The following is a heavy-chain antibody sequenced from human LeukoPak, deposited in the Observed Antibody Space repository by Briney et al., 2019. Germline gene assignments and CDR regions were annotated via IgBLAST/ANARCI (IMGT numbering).Heavy chain of an antibody. Sequence: SETLSLTCTVSGGSISSYYWSWIRQPAGKGLEWIGRIYTSGSTNYNPSLKSRVTMSVDTSKNQFSLKLSSVTAADTAVYYCARDPVVIAAAPNWFDPWGQGTLVTVSS. D-gene: IGHD6-13*01. CDR1: GGSISSYY. J-gene: IGHJ5*02. V-gene: IGHV4-4*07. CDR2: IYTSGST. CDR3: ARDPVVIAAAPNWFDP.